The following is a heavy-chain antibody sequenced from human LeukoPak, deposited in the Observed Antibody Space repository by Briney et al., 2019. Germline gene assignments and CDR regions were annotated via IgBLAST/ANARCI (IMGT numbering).Heavy chain of an antibody. CDR2: ISGSGGST. V-gene: IGHV3-23*01. CDR1: GFTFSSYS. CDR3: AKDGRYYYDSSGYYHDAFDI. D-gene: IGHD3-22*01. J-gene: IGHJ3*02. Sequence: GGSLRLSCAASGFTFSSYSMNWVRQAPGKGLEWVSAISGSGGSTYYADSVKGRFTISRDNSKNTLYLQMNSLRAEDTAVYYCAKDGRYYYDSSGYYHDAFDIWGQGTMVTVSS.